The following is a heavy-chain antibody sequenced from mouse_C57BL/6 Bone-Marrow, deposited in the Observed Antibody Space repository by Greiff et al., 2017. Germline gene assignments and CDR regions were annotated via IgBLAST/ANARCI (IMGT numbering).Heavy chain of an antibody. Sequence: VQLQQSVAELVRPGASVKLSCTASGFNIKNTYMHWVKQRPEQGLEWIGRIDPANGNTKYAPKFQGKATITADTSSNTAYLQLSSLTSEDTAIYYCARTIPYYGSSSYYFDYWGQGTTLTVSS. CDR1: GFNIKNTY. CDR2: IDPANGNT. V-gene: IGHV14-3*01. J-gene: IGHJ2*01. CDR3: ARTIPYYGSSSYYFDY. D-gene: IGHD1-1*01.